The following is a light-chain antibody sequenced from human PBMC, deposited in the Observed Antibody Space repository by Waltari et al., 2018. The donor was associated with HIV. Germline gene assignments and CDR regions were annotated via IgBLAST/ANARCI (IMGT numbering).Light chain of an antibody. CDR1: QSVSRN. V-gene: IGKV3-15*01. Sequence: EVVTTQSPATLSVSPGERAALSCRASQSVSRNLAWYQQKPGQPPRLLIYAASTRASGVPVRISGTGSGTEFTLTISSLQSEDFAVYYCQQYDDWPRTFGQGTRVEIK. CDR3: QQYDDWPRT. CDR2: AAS. J-gene: IGKJ1*01.